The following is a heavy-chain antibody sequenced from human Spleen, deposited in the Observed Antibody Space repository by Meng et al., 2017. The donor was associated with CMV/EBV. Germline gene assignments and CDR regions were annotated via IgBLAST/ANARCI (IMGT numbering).Heavy chain of an antibody. CDR1: GFTFSSYW. J-gene: IGHJ4*02. CDR2: INSDGSST. Sequence: GESLKISCAASGFTFSSYWMHWVRQAPGKGLVWVSRINSDGSSTSYADSVKGRFTISRDNAKNTLYLQMNSLRAEDTAVYYCARDETSITMVRGVIDYWGQGTLVTVSS. V-gene: IGHV3-74*01. CDR3: ARDETSITMVRGVIDY. D-gene: IGHD3-10*01.